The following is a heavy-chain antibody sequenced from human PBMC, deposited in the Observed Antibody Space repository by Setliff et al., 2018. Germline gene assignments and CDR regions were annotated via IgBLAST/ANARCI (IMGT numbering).Heavy chain of an antibody. J-gene: IGHJ2*01. V-gene: IGHV4-39*07. CDR2: IYYSGST. CDR3: ARVSVFRGLYSGSYVSYFDL. CDR1: GASLSSGTYY. D-gene: IGHD1-26*01. Sequence: SETLSLTCTVSGASLSSGTYYWGWIRQPPGKGLEWIGRIYYSGSTYYNPSLKSRVTISVDTSKNQFSLKLSSVTAADTAVYYCARVSVFRGLYSGSYVSYFDLWGRGTLVTVSS.